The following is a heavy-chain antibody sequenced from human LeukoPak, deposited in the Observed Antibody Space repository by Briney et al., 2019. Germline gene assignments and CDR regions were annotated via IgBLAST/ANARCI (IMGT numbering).Heavy chain of an antibody. J-gene: IGHJ6*04. Sequence: GALRLSCAASGFTFSSYGMSWVRQAPGKGLEWVSAISGSGGSTYYADSVKGRFTISRDNAKNSLYLQMNSLRAEDTAVYYCAELGITMIGGVWGKGTTVTISS. V-gene: IGHV3-23*01. D-gene: IGHD3-10*02. CDR3: AELGITMIGGV. CDR2: ISGSGGST. CDR1: GFTFSSYG.